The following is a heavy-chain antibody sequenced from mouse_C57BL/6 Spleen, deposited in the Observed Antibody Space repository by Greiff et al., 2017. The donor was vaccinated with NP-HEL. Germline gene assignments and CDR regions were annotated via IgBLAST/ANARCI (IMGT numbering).Heavy chain of an antibody. Sequence: QVQLQQSGPELVKPGASVKISCKASGYAFSSSWMNWVKQRPGKGLEWIGRIYPGDGDTNYNGKFKGKATLTADKSSSTAYMQLSSLTSEDSAVYFCAYGYGGVYCAMDYWGQGTSVTVSS. CDR1: GYAFSSSW. CDR3: AYGYGGVYCAMDY. J-gene: IGHJ4*01. V-gene: IGHV1-82*01. D-gene: IGHD2-2*01. CDR2: IYPGDGDT.